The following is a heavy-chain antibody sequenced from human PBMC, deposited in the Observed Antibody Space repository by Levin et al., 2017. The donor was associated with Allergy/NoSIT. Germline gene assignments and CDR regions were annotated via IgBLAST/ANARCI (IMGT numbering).Heavy chain of an antibody. Sequence: GESLKISCAASGFTFSSYSMNWVRQAPGKGLEWVSYISSSSSTIYYADSVKGRFTISRDNAKNSLYLQMNSLRAEDTAVYYCAKTGGLRLGELSLYHFDYWGQGTLVTVSS. CDR3: AKTGGLRLGELSLYHFDY. J-gene: IGHJ4*02. CDR1: GFTFSSYS. D-gene: IGHD3-16*02. CDR2: ISSSSSTI. V-gene: IGHV3-48*01.